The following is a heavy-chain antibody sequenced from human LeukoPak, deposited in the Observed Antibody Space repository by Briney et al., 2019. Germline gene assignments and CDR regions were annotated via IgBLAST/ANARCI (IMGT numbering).Heavy chain of an antibody. D-gene: IGHD2-8*01. Sequence: GGSLRLSCAASGFTFSSYAMSWVRQAPGKGLEWVANIKQDGSEKYYVDSVKGRFTISRDNAKNSLYLQMNSLRAEDTAVYYCARESAGYCTNGVCYRYYYGMDVWGQGTTVTVSS. J-gene: IGHJ6*02. V-gene: IGHV3-7*03. CDR2: IKQDGSEK. CDR3: ARESAGYCTNGVCYRYYYGMDV. CDR1: GFTFSSYA.